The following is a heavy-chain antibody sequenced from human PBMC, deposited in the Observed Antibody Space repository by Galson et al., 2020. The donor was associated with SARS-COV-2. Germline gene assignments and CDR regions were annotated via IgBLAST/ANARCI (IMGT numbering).Heavy chain of an antibody. CDR3: ARATVTTNYYYYGMDV. D-gene: IGHD4-4*01. CDR1: GGTFSSYA. Sequence: ISCKASGGTFSSYAISWVRQAPGQGLEWMGGIIPIFGTANYAQKFQGRVTITADESTSTAYMELSSLRSEDTAVYYCARATVTTNYYYYGMDVWGQGTTVTVSS. CDR2: IIPIFGTA. J-gene: IGHJ6*02. V-gene: IGHV1-69*01.